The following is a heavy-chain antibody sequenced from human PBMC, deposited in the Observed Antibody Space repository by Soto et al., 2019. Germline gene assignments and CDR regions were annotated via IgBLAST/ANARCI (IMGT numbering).Heavy chain of an antibody. CDR2: ISSSGSYI. D-gene: IGHD6-6*01. Sequence: EVQLVESGGGLVKPGGSLRLSCAASGFTFSSYSMNWVRQAPGKGLEWVSSISSSGSYIDYADSVKGRFTISRDNAKNTLYLKMNSLRAEDTAVYDCARIQLGYDAFDIWGQGTMVTVSS. CDR3: ARIQLGYDAFDI. CDR1: GFTFSSYS. V-gene: IGHV3-21*01. J-gene: IGHJ3*02.